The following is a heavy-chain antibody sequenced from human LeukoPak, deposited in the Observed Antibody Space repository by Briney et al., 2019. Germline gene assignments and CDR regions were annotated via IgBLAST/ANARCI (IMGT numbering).Heavy chain of an antibody. V-gene: IGHV3-74*01. CDR1: GFTFSSYW. D-gene: IGHD2-2*01. CDR2: INSDGSST. J-gene: IGHJ6*02. Sequence: PGESLRLSCAASGFTFSSYWMHWVRQAPGKGLVWVSRINSDGSSTSYADSVKGRFTISRENAKNSLYLQMNSLRAGDTAVYYCARALGYCSSTSCYGVYYGMDVWGQGTTVTVSS. CDR3: ARALGYCSSTSCYGVYYGMDV.